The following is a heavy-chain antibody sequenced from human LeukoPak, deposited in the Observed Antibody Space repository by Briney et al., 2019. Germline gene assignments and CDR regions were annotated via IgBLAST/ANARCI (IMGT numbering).Heavy chain of an antibody. V-gene: IGHV3-23*01. D-gene: IGHD3-22*01. CDR2: ISGSGGST. CDR3: ARPSGYYDSSGLSWYFDY. Sequence: GGSLRLSCAASGFTFSSYAMSWVRQAPGKGLEWVSAISGSGGSTYYADSVKGRFTISRDNSKNTLYLQMNSLRAEDTAVYYCARPSGYYDSSGLSWYFDYWGQGTLVTVSS. J-gene: IGHJ4*02. CDR1: GFTFSSYA.